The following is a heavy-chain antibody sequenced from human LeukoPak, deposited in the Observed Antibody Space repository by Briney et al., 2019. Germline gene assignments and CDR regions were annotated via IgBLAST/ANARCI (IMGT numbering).Heavy chain of an antibody. Sequence: SETLSLTCAVYGGSFSGYYWSWIRQPPGKGLEWIGEINHSGSTNYNPTLKSRVTISVDTSKNQFSLKLSSVTAADTAVYYCAREITSGYYFLDYWGQGTLVTVSS. CDR1: GGSFSGYY. D-gene: IGHD2/OR15-2a*01. J-gene: IGHJ4*02. CDR2: INHSGST. V-gene: IGHV4-34*01. CDR3: AREITSGYYFLDY.